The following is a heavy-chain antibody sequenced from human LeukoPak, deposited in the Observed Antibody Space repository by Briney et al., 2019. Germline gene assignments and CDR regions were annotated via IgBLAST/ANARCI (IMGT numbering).Heavy chain of an antibody. CDR2: IYYTGIT. D-gene: IGHD3-10*01. CDR1: GGSLTSYY. CDR3: TRHAPVPIIGHGMGV. V-gene: IGHV4-59*08. Sequence: SETLSLTCTVSGGSLTSYYWSWIRQPPGRGLEWIGYIYYTGITNYSPSLTGRVTMSVDTSKNQFSLMLTSVTATDTAVYYCTRHAPVPIIGHGMGVWGHGTTVTVSS. J-gene: IGHJ6*02.